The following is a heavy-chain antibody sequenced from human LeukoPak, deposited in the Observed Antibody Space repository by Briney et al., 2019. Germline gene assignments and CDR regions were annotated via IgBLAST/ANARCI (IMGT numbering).Heavy chain of an antibody. J-gene: IGHJ4*02. CDR3: ARSFLRIQLWRD. D-gene: IGHD5-18*01. V-gene: IGHV4-34*01. Sequence: SETLSLTCAVYGGSFSGYYWSWIRQPPGKGLEWIGEINHSGSTNYNPSLKSRVTISVDTSKNQFSLKLSSVTAADTAVYYCARSFLRIQLWRDWGQGTLVTVPS. CDR1: GGSFSGYY. CDR2: INHSGST.